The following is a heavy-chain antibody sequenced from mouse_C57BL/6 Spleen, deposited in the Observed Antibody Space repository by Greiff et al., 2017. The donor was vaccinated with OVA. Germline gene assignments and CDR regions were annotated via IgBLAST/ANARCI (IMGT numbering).Heavy chain of an antibody. J-gene: IGHJ2*01. CDR1: GYAFSSSW. CDR3: ARSDYDPYYFDC. V-gene: IGHV1-82*01. Sequence: QVQLQQSGPELVKPGASVKISCKASGYAFSSSWMNWVKQRPGKGLEWIGRIYPGDGDTNYNGKFKGKATLTADKSSSTAYMQLSSLTSEDSAVYFCARSDYDPYYFDCWGQGTTLTVSS. CDR2: IYPGDGDT. D-gene: IGHD2-4*01.